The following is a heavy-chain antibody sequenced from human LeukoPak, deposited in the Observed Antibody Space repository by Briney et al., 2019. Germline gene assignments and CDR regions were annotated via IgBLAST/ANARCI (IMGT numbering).Heavy chain of an antibody. CDR3: ASKVREGGGMDV. J-gene: IGHJ6*02. D-gene: IGHD1-26*01. V-gene: IGHV3-21*01. Sequence: KRGGSVRLSCAASGFTFSSYSMNWVRQAPGKGLEWVSSISSSSSYIYYADSVKGRFTISRDNAKNSLYLQMNSLRAEDTAVYYCASKVREGGGMDVGGQGTTVTVSS. CDR2: ISSSSSYI. CDR1: GFTFSSYS.